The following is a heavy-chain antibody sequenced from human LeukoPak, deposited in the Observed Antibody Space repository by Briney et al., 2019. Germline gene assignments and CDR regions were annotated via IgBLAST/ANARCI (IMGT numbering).Heavy chain of an antibody. CDR3: ASSGYHPHYYYMDV. CDR2: ISYTGTT. V-gene: IGHV4-39*07. CDR1: GGSIGSSAYS. D-gene: IGHD3-22*01. J-gene: IGHJ6*03. Sequence: SETLSLTCTVSGGSIGSSAYSWGWIRQPPGKGLEWIGSISYTGTTYYNPSLKSRVTISLDTSKNQFSLKLRSVTAADTAVYYCASSGYHPHYYYMDVWGKGTTVTVSS.